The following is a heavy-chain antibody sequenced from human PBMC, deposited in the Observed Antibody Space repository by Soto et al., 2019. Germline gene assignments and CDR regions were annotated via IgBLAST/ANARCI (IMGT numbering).Heavy chain of an antibody. V-gene: IGHV4-59*01. J-gene: IGHJ4*02. CDR2: IYYSGST. CDR3: ARAPDYDFWSGPTQYYFDY. CDR1: GCSISSYY. D-gene: IGHD3-3*01. Sequence: PSETLSLTCTVSGCSISSYYWSWIRQPPGKGLEWIGYIYYSGSTNYNPSLKSRVTISVDTSKNQFSLKLSSVTAADTAVYYCARAPDYDFWSGPTQYYFDYWGRGTLVTVSS.